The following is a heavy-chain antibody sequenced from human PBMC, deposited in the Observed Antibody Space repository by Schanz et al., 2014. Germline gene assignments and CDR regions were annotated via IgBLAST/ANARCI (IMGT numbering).Heavy chain of an antibody. V-gene: IGHV3-23*04. D-gene: IGHD2-15*01. Sequence: DVQLVESGGGLAQPGGSLRLSCVASGFMFTKYAMNWVRQAPGKGLEWVSGISGTGTKTYYADSVKSRFTISRDNSKNTVFLQMSSLRTEDTAVYFCAGGRAVVTPLDFWGQGTLVTVSS. J-gene: IGHJ4*02. CDR3: AGGRAVVTPLDF. CDR1: GFMFTKYA. CDR2: ISGTGTKT.